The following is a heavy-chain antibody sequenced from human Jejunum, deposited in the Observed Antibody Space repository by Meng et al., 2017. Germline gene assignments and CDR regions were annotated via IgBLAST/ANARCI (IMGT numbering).Heavy chain of an antibody. J-gene: IGHJ5*02. CDR3: ARASYSYDSWFDP. V-gene: IGHV4-39*01. Sequence: QLQLQESGPGLVKSSETLSLSCTVSGGSISSRSYYWVWIRQSPGKGLEWIGQIYYNGKSYYNPSLKSRVTMSVDTSRSQFSLNLNTVTAADTAVYYCARASYSYDSWFDPWGQGTLVTVSS. CDR2: IYYNGKS. CDR1: GGSISSRSYY. D-gene: IGHD5-18*01.